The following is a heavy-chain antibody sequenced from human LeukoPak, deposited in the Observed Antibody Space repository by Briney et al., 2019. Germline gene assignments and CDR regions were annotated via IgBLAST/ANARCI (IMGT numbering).Heavy chain of an antibody. J-gene: IGHJ6*02. CDR3: ARNLDRSYYDFRSGYYVGMDV. V-gene: IGHV1-69*01. Sequence: GASVKVSCKASGGTFSSYAISWVRQAPGQGLEWMGGIIPIFGTANYAQKFQGRVTITADESTSTAYMELSSLRSEDTAVYYCARNLDRSYYDFRSGYYVGMDVRGQGTTVTVSS. CDR1: GGTFSSYA. CDR2: IIPIFGTA. D-gene: IGHD3-3*01.